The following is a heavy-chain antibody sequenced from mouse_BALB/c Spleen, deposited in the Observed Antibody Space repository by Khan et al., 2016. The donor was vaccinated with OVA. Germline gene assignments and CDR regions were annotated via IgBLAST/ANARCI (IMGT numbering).Heavy chain of an antibody. Sequence: QVQLKESGPGLVAPSQSLSITCTISGFSLTNYGVHWVRQAPGKGLEWLVVIWSDGSTTYNSALKSRLTISKDNSKSQVLLKMNSLQTDDTAMYFCARQPYYHYNIMDYWSQGTSVTVSS. J-gene: IGHJ4*01. D-gene: IGHD2-10*01. CDR3: ARQPYYHYNIMDY. CDR2: IWSDGST. CDR1: GFSLTNYG. V-gene: IGHV2-6-1*01.